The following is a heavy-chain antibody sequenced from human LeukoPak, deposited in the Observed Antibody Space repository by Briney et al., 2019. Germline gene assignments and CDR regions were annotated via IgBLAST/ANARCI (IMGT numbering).Heavy chain of an antibody. D-gene: IGHD2-15*01. J-gene: IGHJ4*02. Sequence: SETLSLTCTVSGGSISSNSYYWGWIRQPPGKGLEWIGSIYYSGSTYYNPSLKSRVTISVDTSKNQFSLKLSSVTAADTAVYYCARGRVAAPPLRYFDYWGQGTLVTVSS. V-gene: IGHV4-39*07. CDR1: GGSISSNSYY. CDR2: IYYSGST. CDR3: ARGRVAAPPLRYFDY.